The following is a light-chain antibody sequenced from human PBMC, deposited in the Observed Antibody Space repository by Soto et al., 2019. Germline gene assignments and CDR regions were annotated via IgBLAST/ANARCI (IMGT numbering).Light chain of an antibody. CDR1: QIISTY. J-gene: IGKJ1*01. CDR2: AAS. CDR3: QQTYSAPPT. V-gene: IGKV1-39*01. Sequence: DIQMTQSPSSLSASVGDRFTITGRASQIISTYLNWYQQRAVLAPRLLIYAASSLQSGVPPRFGGRGSGTDFTLTISSLQPEDFATYFCQQTYSAPPTFGQGTKVDI.